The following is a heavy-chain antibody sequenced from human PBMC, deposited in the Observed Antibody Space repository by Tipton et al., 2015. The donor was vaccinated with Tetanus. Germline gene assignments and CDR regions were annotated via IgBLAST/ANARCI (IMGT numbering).Heavy chain of an antibody. V-gene: IGHV1-8*01. CDR3: ARGGGSDRGYSYGYSEHGMDV. Sequence: QLVQSGAEVKKPGASVKVSCKASGYTFTSYDINWVRQATGQGLEWMGWMNPNSGNTGYAQKFQGRVTMTRNTSISTAYMERSCLGSGDPAVFYWARGGGSDRGYSYGYSEHGMDVWGQGTTVTVSS. D-gene: IGHD5-18*01. CDR2: MNPNSGNT. J-gene: IGHJ6*02. CDR1: GYTFTSYD.